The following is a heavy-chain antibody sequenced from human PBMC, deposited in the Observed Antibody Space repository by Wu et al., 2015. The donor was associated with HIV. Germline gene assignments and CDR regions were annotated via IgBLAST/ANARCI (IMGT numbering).Heavy chain of an antibody. V-gene: IGHV1-18*01. J-gene: IGHJ4*02. CDR2: ISAYNGNT. Sequence: QVQLVQSGAEVKKPGASVKVSCKASGYTFTSYGISWVRQAPGQGLEWMGWISAYNGNTNYAQKFQGRVTMTRNTSISTAYMELSSLRSEDTAVYYCARGPGYYGSGSYSHWGQGTLVTVSS. D-gene: IGHD3-10*01. CDR1: GYTFTSYG. CDR3: ARGPGYYGSGSYSH.